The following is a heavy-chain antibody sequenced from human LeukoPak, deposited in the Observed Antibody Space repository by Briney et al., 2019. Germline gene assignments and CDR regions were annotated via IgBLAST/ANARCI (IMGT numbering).Heavy chain of an antibody. CDR3: AKDWAGSDRRYYFDY. D-gene: IGHD3-22*01. V-gene: IGHV3-23*01. CDR1: GFTFSSYA. Sequence: GGSLRLSCAASGFTFSSYAMGWVRQAPGKGLEWVSVISGSGGSTYYADSVKGRFTISRDNSQNALYLQMNSLRAEDSAVYYCAKDWAGSDRRYYFDYWGQGTLVTVSS. CDR2: ISGSGGST. J-gene: IGHJ4*02.